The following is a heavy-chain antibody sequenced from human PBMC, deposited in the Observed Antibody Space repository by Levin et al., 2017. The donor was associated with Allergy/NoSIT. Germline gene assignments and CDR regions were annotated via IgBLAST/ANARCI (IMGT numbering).Heavy chain of an antibody. J-gene: IGHJ3*02. V-gene: IGHV4-39*01. CDR2: IYYTGTT. D-gene: IGHD1-1*01. CDR1: GGSISSSRHH. Sequence: SQTLSLTCNVSGGSISSSRHHWGWIRQPPGKGLEWIGSIYYTGTTYRNPSLKSRVTISADTSKNHFSLKVTSVTAADTAVYYCARHLDTTGAFENWGQGTMVTVSS. CDR3: ARHLDTTGAFEN.